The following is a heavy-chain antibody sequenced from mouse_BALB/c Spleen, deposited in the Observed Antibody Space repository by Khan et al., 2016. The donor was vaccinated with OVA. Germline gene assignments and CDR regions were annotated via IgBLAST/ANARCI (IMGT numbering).Heavy chain of an antibody. J-gene: IGHJ4*01. Sequence: EVELVESGGDLVKPGGSLKLSCAASGFTFSSYGMSWVRQTPDKRLEWVATISSGGHYTYFPHSVRGRFTISRDNAQNTLYLQMSSLKSEDTAMYYWARTITTGKGDYYAMDYGGQGTSVTVSS. CDR3: ARTITTGKGDYYAMDY. CDR2: ISSGGHYT. V-gene: IGHV5-6*01. CDR1: GFTFSSYG. D-gene: IGHD1-1*01.